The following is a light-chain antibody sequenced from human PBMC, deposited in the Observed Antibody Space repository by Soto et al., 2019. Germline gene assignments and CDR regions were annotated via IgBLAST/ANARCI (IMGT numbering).Light chain of an antibody. CDR3: QQSYSTPPT. J-gene: IGKJ2*01. CDR2: AGS. V-gene: IGKV1-39*01. CDR1: QSISSY. Sequence: DIPMTQSPSSLSASVGDRVTITCRASQSISSYLNWYQQKPGKAPKLLIYAGSSLQSGVPSRFSGSGSGTEFTLTISSLQPEDFATYYCQQSYSTPPTFGQGTKLEIK.